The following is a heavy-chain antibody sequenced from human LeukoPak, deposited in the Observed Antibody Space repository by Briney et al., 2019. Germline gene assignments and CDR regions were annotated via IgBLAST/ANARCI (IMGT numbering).Heavy chain of an antibody. Sequence: SETLSLTCTVSGGSISSSSYYWGWIRQPPGKGLEWIGRIYTSGSTNYNPSLKSRVTMSVDTSKNQFSLKLSSVTAADTAVYYCARDGYYYDSSGYRYFDYWGQGTLVTVSS. J-gene: IGHJ4*02. V-gene: IGHV4-39*07. CDR2: IYTSGST. CDR3: ARDGYYYDSSGYRYFDY. D-gene: IGHD3-22*01. CDR1: GGSISSSSYY.